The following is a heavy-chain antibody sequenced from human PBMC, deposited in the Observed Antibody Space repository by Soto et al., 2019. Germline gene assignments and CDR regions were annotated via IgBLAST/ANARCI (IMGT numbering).Heavy chain of an antibody. D-gene: IGHD6-13*01. Sequence: QVQLVESGGGLVKPGGSLRLSCAASGFTFSDYYMSWIRQAPGKGLEWVAYISSSGSTIYYADFVKGRFTISRDNAKKSLDQQMNSLRAEDTAVYYCVRVWYSSSWYAGNWFDPWGQGTLVTVSS. CDR2: ISSSGSTI. CDR1: GFTFSDYY. CDR3: VRVWYSSSWYAGNWFDP. J-gene: IGHJ5*02. V-gene: IGHV3-11*01.